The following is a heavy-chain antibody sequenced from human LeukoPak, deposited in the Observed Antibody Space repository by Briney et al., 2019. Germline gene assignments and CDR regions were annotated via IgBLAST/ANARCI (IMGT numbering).Heavy chain of an antibody. J-gene: IGHJ3*02. CDR3: ARVRYSSGWRNSMDAFDI. D-gene: IGHD6-19*01. CDR2: ISSSGSYI. Sequence: GGSLRLSCAASAFTFSSYSMNWVRQAPGKGLEWVSSISSSGSYIYYADSVKGRFTISRDKAKNTLYLQMNSLRVEDTAVYYCARVRYSSGWRNSMDAFDIWGQGTMVTVSS. CDR1: AFTFSSYS. V-gene: IGHV3-21*01.